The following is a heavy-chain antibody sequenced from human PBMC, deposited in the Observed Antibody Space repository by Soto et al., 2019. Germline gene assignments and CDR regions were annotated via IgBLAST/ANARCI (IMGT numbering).Heavy chain of an antibody. D-gene: IGHD3-10*01. Sequence: QVQLVQSGTEVKKPGASVKVSCKASGYTFTGYYIHWVRQAPGQGLEWMGWINPNSGGTNYAQQFQGWVTMTRDTSISTAYMELSRLRSDDTAVYYCARGYFGPNNWFDPWGQGTLVTVSS. CDR2: INPNSGGT. J-gene: IGHJ5*02. V-gene: IGHV1-2*04. CDR1: GYTFTGYY. CDR3: ARGYFGPNNWFDP.